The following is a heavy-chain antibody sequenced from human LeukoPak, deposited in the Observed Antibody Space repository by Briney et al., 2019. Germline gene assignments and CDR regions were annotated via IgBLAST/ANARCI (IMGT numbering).Heavy chain of an antibody. CDR3: ARSSYGEDY. CDR1: SGSIGSSSNY. V-gene: IGHV4-39*07. CDR2: INHSGST. Sequence: SETLSLTCTVSSGSIGSSSNYWSWIRQPPGKGLEWIGEINHSGSTNYNPSLKSRVTISVDTSKNQFSLKLSSVTAADTAVYYCARSSYGEDYWGQGTLVTVSS. J-gene: IGHJ4*02. D-gene: IGHD3-10*01.